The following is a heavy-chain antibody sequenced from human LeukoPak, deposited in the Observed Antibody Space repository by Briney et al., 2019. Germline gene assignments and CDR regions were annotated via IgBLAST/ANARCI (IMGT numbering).Heavy chain of an antibody. D-gene: IGHD3-22*01. Sequence: PSETLSLTCTVSGGSLSSSSYYWGWIRPPPGKGLGWVGGIYYSGSTYYHPSLKSRVTISVDTSKNQFPLKLSSVTAADTAVYYCARQSISGSSLSYFDYWGQGTLVNVSS. CDR2: IYYSGST. CDR3: ARQSISGSSLSYFDY. J-gene: IGHJ4*02. CDR1: GGSLSSSSYY. V-gene: IGHV4-39*06.